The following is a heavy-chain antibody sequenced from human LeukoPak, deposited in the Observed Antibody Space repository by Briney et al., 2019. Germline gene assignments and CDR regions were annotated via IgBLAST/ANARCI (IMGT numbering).Heavy chain of an antibody. D-gene: IGHD5-18*01. CDR1: GFTFDDYA. V-gene: IGHV3-43D*03. Sequence: GGSLRLSCAASGFTFDDYAMHWVRQAPGKGLEWVSLISWDGGSTYYADSVKGRFTISRDNSKNSLYLQMNSLRAEDTAVYYCAKDDRIQTRRYSYNYWGQGTLVTVSS. CDR3: AKDDRIQTRRYSYNY. J-gene: IGHJ4*02. CDR2: ISWDGGST.